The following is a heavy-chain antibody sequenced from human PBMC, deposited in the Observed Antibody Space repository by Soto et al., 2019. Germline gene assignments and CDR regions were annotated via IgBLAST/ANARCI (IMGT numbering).Heavy chain of an antibody. Sequence: SVTGSCKASGFNFSAAAVQWVRQTSGQGLEWIGWIVAGTGNTASAQKFQERVTMTRDMSTSTAYVELSRLTAEDTAVYYCAADDRFTTSWYHPFDFWGQGTMVTVSS. CDR2: IVAGTGNT. V-gene: IGHV1-58*01. CDR1: GFNFSAAA. D-gene: IGHD6-13*01. CDR3: AADDRFTTSWYHPFDF. J-gene: IGHJ3*01.